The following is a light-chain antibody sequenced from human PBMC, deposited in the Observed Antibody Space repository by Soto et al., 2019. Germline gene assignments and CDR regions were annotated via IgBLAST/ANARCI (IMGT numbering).Light chain of an antibody. V-gene: IGKV3-15*01. CDR3: QQYNNWPPWT. J-gene: IGKJ1*01. CDR2: GAS. CDR1: QSVSSSY. Sequence: EIVLTQSPGTLSLSPGERATLSCRASQSVSSSYLAWYQQKPGQAPRLLIYGASTRATGIPARFSGSGSETEFTLTISSLQSEDSAVYYCQQYNNWPPWTFGQGTKVDI.